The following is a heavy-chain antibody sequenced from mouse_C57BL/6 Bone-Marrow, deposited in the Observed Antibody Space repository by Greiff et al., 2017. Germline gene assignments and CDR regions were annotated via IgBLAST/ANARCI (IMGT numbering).Heavy chain of an antibody. J-gene: IGHJ3*01. V-gene: IGHV1-15*01. CDR3: TRAGAQSHFAY. Sequence: VQLQQSGAELVRPGASVTLSCKASGYTFTDYEMHWVKQTPVHGLEWIGAIDPETGGTAYNQKFKGKAILTADKSSSTAYLELRSLTSEDSAVYYCTRAGAQSHFAYWGQGTLVTVSA. D-gene: IGHD3-2*02. CDR1: GYTFTDYE. CDR2: IDPETGGT.